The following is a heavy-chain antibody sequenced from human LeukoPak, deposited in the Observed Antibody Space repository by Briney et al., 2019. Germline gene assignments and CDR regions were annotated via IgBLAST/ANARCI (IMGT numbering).Heavy chain of an antibody. CDR2: ISTNTGNP. CDR1: GYTFTTYS. Sequence: ASVKVSCKASGYTFTTYSMHWVRQAPGQGLEWMGWISTNTGNPTYAQGFTGRFVFSLDTSVTTAYLQISSLKAEDTAVYYCARATVEETAEYFQHWGQGTLVTVSS. J-gene: IGHJ1*01. D-gene: IGHD4-23*01. CDR3: ARATVEETAEYFQH. V-gene: IGHV7-4-1*02.